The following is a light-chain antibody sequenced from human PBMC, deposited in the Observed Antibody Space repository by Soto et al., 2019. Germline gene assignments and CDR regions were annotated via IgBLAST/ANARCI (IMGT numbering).Light chain of an antibody. CDR3: QHYNSYSEA. J-gene: IGKJ1*01. V-gene: IGKV1-5*03. Sequence: DFQMSQSPSTLSASVGERVTITCRASQSVHSWLAWYQQKPGRTPKLLIYKASTLKSGVPSRFSGSGSGTEFTLTISSLQPDDFATYYCQHYNSYSEAFGQGTKVDIK. CDR2: KAS. CDR1: QSVHSW.